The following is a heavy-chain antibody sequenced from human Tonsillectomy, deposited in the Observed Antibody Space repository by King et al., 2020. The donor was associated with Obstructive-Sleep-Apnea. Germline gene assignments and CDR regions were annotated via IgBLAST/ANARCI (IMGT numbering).Heavy chain of an antibody. V-gene: IGHV4-34*01. CDR1: GGSFSGYY. CDR3: ARAVHCSSTSCYGVYYYGMDV. Sequence: VQLQQWGAGLLKPSETLSLTCAVYGGSFSGYYWSWIRQPPGKGLEWIGEINHSGSTNYNPSLKSRVTISVDTSKNQFSLKLSSVTAADTAVYYCARAVHCSSTSCYGVYYYGMDVWGQGTTVTVSS. CDR2: INHSGST. D-gene: IGHD2-2*01. J-gene: IGHJ6*02.